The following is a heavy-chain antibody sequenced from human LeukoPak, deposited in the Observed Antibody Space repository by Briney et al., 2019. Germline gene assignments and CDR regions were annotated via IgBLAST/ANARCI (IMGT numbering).Heavy chain of an antibody. Sequence: GGSLRLSCATSGFTFSTYAMNWVRQAPGKGLEWVSVISVSGGSTYYADSVKGRFTISRDNFKNTLYLQMNSLRAEDTAVYYCAKGDTTWELPHDYWGQGTLVTVSS. CDR2: ISVSGGST. D-gene: IGHD1-26*01. J-gene: IGHJ4*02. CDR3: AKGDTTWELPHDY. V-gene: IGHV3-23*01. CDR1: GFTFSTYA.